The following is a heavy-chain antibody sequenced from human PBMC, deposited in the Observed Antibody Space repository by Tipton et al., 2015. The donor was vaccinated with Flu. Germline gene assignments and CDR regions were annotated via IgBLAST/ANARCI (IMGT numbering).Heavy chain of an antibody. V-gene: IGHV1-46*01. Sequence: QLVQSGAEVKKPGASVKVSCKASGYTFTSYYMHWVRQAPGQGLEWMGIIDPSGGSTSYAQKFQGRVTMTRDTSTSTVYMELSSLRSEDPAVYHCARAHRYYDSSGYYYFVYWGQGTLVPVSS. D-gene: IGHD3-22*01. CDR3: ARAHRYYDSSGYYYFVY. CDR2: IDPSGGST. J-gene: IGHJ4*02. CDR1: GYTFTSYY.